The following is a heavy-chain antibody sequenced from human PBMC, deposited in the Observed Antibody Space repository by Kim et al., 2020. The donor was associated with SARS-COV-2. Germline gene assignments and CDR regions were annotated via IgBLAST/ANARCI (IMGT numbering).Heavy chain of an antibody. CDR3: AKGRGETSGPFDI. Sequence: GGSLRLSCAASGFMFSSYAMNWVRQTPGKGLEWVSAISGSGGSTYYSDSVKGRFTISRDNSKNTLYLQMNSLRAEDTAVYYCAKGRGETSGPFDIWGQGTVVTVSS. J-gene: IGHJ3*02. D-gene: IGHD3-10*01. CDR1: GFMFSSYA. CDR2: ISGSGGST. V-gene: IGHV3-23*01.